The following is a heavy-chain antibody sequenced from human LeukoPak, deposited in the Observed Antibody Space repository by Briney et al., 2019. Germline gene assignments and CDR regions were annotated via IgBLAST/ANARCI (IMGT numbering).Heavy chain of an antibody. CDR1: GGTFSSYA. Sequence: GASVKVSCKASGGTFSSYAISWVRQAPGQGLEWMGRIIPILGIANYAQEFQGRVTITADKSTSTAYMELSSLRSEDTAVYYCARQLRYYYDSSGYYPLDYWGQGTLVTVSS. CDR3: ARQLRYYYDSSGYYPLDY. J-gene: IGHJ4*02. CDR2: IIPILGIA. D-gene: IGHD3-22*01. V-gene: IGHV1-69*04.